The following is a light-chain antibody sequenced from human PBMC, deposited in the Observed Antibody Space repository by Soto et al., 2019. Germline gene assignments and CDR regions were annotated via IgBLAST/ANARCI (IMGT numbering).Light chain of an antibody. CDR3: EQYGSSPRT. V-gene: IGKV3-20*01. CDR1: QSIGSSY. CDR2: GAS. Sequence: EIVLTQSPATLSLSPGERATPSCRASQSIGSSYLAWYQQNPGQAPRLLIYGASSRATGIPDRFSGSGSGTDFTLTISRLEPEDFAVYYCEQYGSSPRTFGQGTQGGYQ. J-gene: IGKJ1*01.